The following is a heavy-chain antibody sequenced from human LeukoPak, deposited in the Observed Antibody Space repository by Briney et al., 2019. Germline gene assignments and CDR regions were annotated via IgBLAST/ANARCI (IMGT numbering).Heavy chain of an antibody. D-gene: IGHD2-15*01. CDR3: ARVNLVVATQFDH. V-gene: IGHV3-48*02. J-gene: IGHJ4*02. Sequence: GRSLRLSCSASGFTFNTYNMIWVRQAPGKGLEWISYISNSGTTTFYADSVKGRFTVSRDNANRSLYLQMTSLRDADTAVYYCARVNLVVATQFDHWGQGTLVTVSS. CDR2: ISNSGTTT. CDR1: GFTFNTYN.